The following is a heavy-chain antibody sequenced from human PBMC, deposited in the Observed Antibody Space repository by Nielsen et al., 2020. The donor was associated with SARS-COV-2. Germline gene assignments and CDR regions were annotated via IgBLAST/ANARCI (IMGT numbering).Heavy chain of an antibody. CDR2: IYYSGST. Sequence: SETLSLTCTVSGGSISSYYWSWTRQPPGKGLEWIGYIYYSGSTNYNPSLKSRVTISVDTSKNQFSLRLTSVSAADAAVYYCATVGSGWYKFFDYWGQGALVTVSS. CDR1: GGSISSYY. CDR3: ATVGSGWYKFFDY. V-gene: IGHV4-59*12. J-gene: IGHJ4*02. D-gene: IGHD6-19*01.